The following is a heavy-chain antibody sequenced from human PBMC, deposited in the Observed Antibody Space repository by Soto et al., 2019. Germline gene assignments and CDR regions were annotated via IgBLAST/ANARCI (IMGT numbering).Heavy chain of an antibody. CDR2: INTYNSDT. V-gene: IGHV1-18*01. CDR3: ARNPPFDI. J-gene: IGHJ3*02. Sequence: QVQLVQSGAEVKEPGASVKVSCKASGYSFTSHGISWVRQAPGQGPEWMGWINTYNSDTNYAPRLQDRVTMSTDTSTSTVYMELRSLRSDDTAVYYWARNPPFDIWGQGTMVTVSS. CDR1: GYSFTSHG.